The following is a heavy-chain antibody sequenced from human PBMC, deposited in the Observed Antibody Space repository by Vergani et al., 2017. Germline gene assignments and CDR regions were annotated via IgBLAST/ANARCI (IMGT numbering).Heavy chain of an antibody. J-gene: IGHJ4*02. CDR1: GYTFTGYY. D-gene: IGHD2-2*01. Sequence: QVQLVQSGAEVKKPGASVKVSCKASGYTFTGYYMHWVRQAPGQGLEWMGWINPNSGGTNYAQKFQGWVTMTRDTSISTAYMELSRLRSDDTAVYYCARGDAVPFSLGYFDYWGQGTLVTVSS. V-gene: IGHV1-2*04. CDR3: ARGDAVPFSLGYFDY. CDR2: INPNSGGT.